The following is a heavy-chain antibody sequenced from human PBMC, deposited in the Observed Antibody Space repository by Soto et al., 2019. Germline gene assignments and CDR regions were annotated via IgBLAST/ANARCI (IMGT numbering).Heavy chain of an antibody. CDR1: GGSISRISYC. V-gene: IGHV4-39*01. D-gene: IGHD1-1*01. J-gene: IGHJ4*02. CDR3: AKGRNLHRKRYFVS. Sequence: SETLSLTCTVSGGSISRISYCWDWIRQPPGKGLEWVGTIYYSGTTYYYPSLRGRVTISVDTSKNQFSLKLSSVTAADTAVYYCAKGRNLHRKRYFVSRGPGTLLSVFS. CDR2: IYYSGTT.